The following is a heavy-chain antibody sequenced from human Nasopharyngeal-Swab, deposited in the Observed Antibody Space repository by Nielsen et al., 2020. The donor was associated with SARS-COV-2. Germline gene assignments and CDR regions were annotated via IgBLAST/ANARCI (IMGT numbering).Heavy chain of an antibody. CDR1: GGSISSGGYS. J-gene: IGHJ3*02. CDR2: IYHSGST. D-gene: IGHD3-22*01. V-gene: IGHV4-30-2*01. CDR3: ARFDSFGYPAAFDI. Sequence: SETLSLTCAVSGGSISSGGYSWSWIRQRHGKCREWIGYIYHSGSTYYNPSLKSRVTISVDRSKNQFSLKLSSVTAADTAVYYCARFDSFGYPAAFDIFFPRPMVTVSS.